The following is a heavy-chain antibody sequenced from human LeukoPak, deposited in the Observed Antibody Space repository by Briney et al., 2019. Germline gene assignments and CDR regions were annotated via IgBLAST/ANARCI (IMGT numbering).Heavy chain of an antibody. Sequence: SETLSLTCTVSGGSISSSSYYWGWIRQPPGKGLEWIGSIYYSGSTYYNPSLKSRVTISVDTSKNQFSLKLSSVTAADTAVYYCARAAVYSSGWYFDYWGQGTLVTVSS. V-gene: IGHV4-39*07. CDR3: ARAAVYSSGWYFDY. CDR2: IYYSGST. CDR1: GGSISSSSYY. J-gene: IGHJ4*02. D-gene: IGHD6-19*01.